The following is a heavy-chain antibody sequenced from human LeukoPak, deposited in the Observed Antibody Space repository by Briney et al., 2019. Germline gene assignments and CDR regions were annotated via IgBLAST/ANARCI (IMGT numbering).Heavy chain of an antibody. J-gene: IGHJ6*03. Sequence: SETLSLTCTVSGGSISSSSYYWGWIRQPPGKGLEWIGSIYYSGSTYYNPSLKSRVTISVDTSKNQFSLKLSSVTAADTAVYYCARGGYYYMDVWGKGTTVTVSS. CDR1: GGSISSSSYY. CDR2: IYYSGST. V-gene: IGHV4-39*07. CDR3: ARGGYYYMDV.